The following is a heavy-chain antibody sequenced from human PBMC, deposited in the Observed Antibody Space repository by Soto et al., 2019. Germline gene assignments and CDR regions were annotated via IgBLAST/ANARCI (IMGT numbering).Heavy chain of an antibody. CDR1: GFNFGVFG. V-gene: IGHV3-30*03. D-gene: IGHD6-19*01. J-gene: IGHJ4*02. CDR3: APPGPSLLLGVAGPGFDF. CDR2: VSYEGSEE. Sequence: QVRLVESGGGVVQPGRSLRLSCAASGFNFGVFGMHWVRQAPGKGLEWLSVVSYEGSEEYYADSVRGRFTISRDNSKNPLVLLMVNLAVEHTAVYSCAPPGPSLLLGVAGPGFDFWGQGTLVTVSA.